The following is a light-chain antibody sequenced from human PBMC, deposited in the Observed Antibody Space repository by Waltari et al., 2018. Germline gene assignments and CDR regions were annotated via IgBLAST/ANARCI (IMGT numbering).Light chain of an antibody. CDR2: AAS. Sequence: DIQMTQSPSSVSASVVYRVTITCRASPGIGNWLAWYQQRPGTAPKLLIYAASILQTEVPSRFIGSGAGTDFILTIRNLQPEDFATYFCQQGNSFPPTFGQGTRGEVK. CDR1: PGIGNW. J-gene: IGKJ1*01. CDR3: QQGNSFPPT. V-gene: IGKV1-12*01.